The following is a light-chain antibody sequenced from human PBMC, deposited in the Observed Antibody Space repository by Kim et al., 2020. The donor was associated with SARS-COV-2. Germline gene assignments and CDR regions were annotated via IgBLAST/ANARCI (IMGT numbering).Light chain of an antibody. V-gene: IGKV3-20*01. CDR3: QHYGSSPFT. Sequence: PGERVPLSCRASESLGSSSLAWYQQKPGQAPRLLIFGASSRAAGIPDRFSGRGSGTEFTLTISRLEPADFAVYYCQHYGSSPFTFGPGTKVDIK. CDR2: GAS. CDR1: ESLGSSS. J-gene: IGKJ3*01.